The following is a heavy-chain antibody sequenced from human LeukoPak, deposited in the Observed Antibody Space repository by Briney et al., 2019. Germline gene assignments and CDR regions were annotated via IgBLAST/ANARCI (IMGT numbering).Heavy chain of an antibody. CDR3: ASRDSSVTTPKYYYYGMDV. V-gene: IGHV1-69*02. D-gene: IGHD3-22*01. CDR1: GGTFSSYT. CDR2: IIPILGIA. Sequence: ASVKVSCKASGGTFSSYTISRVRQAPGQGLEWMGRIIPILGIANYAQKFQSRVTITADKSTSTAYMELSSLRSEDTAVYYCASRDSSVTTPKYYYYGMDVWGQGTTVTVSS. J-gene: IGHJ6*02.